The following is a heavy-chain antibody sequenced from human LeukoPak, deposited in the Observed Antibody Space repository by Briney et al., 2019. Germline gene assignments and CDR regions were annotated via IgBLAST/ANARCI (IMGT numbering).Heavy chain of an antibody. Sequence: SQTLSLTCTVSGGSISSGGYYWSWIRQPPGKGLEWIGSIYYSGSTYYNPSLKSRVTISVDTSKNQFSLKLSSVTAADTAVYYCARELQWLVRPTDAFDIWGQGTMVTVSS. V-gene: IGHV4-39*07. CDR2: IYYSGST. D-gene: IGHD6-19*01. CDR1: GGSISSGGYY. CDR3: ARELQWLVRPTDAFDI. J-gene: IGHJ3*02.